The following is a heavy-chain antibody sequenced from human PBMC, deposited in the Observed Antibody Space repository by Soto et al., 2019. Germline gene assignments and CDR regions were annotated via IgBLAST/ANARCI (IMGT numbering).Heavy chain of an antibody. CDR2: ISGSGGST. CDR1: GFTFSSYA. V-gene: IGHV3-23*01. J-gene: IGHJ4*02. D-gene: IGHD2-21*02. Sequence: GGSLRLSCAASGFTFSSYAMSWVRQAPGKGLEWVSAISGSGGSTYYADSVKGRFTISRDNSKNTLYLQMNSLRAEDTAVYYCAKAGCGDCYHSRSLPPYYFDYWGQGTLVTVSS. CDR3: AKAGCGDCYHSRSLPPYYFDY.